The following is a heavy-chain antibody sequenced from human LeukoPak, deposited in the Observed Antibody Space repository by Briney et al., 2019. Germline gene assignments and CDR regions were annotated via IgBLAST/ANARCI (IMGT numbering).Heavy chain of an antibody. J-gene: IGHJ6*02. Sequence: SETLSLTCAVYGGSFSGYYWSWIRQPPGKGLEWIGEINHSGSTNYNPSLKSRVTISVDTSKNQFSLKLSSVTAADTAVYYCARGPVAARICYYGMDVWGQGTTVTVSS. CDR1: GGSFSGYY. CDR2: INHSGST. CDR3: ARGPVAARICYYGMDV. D-gene: IGHD6-6*01. V-gene: IGHV4-34*01.